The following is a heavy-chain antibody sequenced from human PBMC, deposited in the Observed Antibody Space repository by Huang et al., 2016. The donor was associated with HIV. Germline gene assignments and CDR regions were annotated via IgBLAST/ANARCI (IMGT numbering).Heavy chain of an antibody. CDR3: AKEGEVGWLGPLDY. Sequence: QVQLVESGGGVVQPGGSLRLSCAGSGFTFSCFGMRWVRQAPVKGPEWVAYVRFDGSLKYYGDSVKGRFTISRDNSKNTLDLEMKSLNDEDTAVYYCAKEGEVGWLGPLDYWGQGTLVSVSS. J-gene: IGHJ4*02. V-gene: IGHV3-30*02. CDR1: GFTFSCFG. CDR2: VRFDGSLK. D-gene: IGHD3-22*01.